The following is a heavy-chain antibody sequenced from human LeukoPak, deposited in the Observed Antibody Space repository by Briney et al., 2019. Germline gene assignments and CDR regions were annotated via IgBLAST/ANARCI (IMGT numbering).Heavy chain of an antibody. CDR2: INRDGSKN. D-gene: IGHD3/OR15-3a*01. Sequence: GGSLRLSCAASEFTFGSYWMTWVRQAPGKGLVWVANINRDGSKNHFVDSVKGRFTISRDNAKNFLYLQMNSLRAEDTAVYYCARGGVGLVIIPGWEYDYYGLDVWGQGTTVTVSS. CDR1: EFTFGSYW. CDR3: ARGGVGLVIIPGWEYDYYGLDV. J-gene: IGHJ6*02. V-gene: IGHV3-7*01.